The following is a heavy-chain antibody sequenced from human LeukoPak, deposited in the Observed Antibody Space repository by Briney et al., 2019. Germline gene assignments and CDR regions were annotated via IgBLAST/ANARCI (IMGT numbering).Heavy chain of an antibody. CDR2: ISGSGGST. CDR3: AKGCASSGYYPVDY. Sequence: HPGGSLRLSCAASGFTFSSYAMSWVRQAPGKGLEWVSAISGSGGSTYYADSVKGRFTISRDNSKNTLYLQMNSLRAEDTAVYDCAKGCASSGYYPVDYWGQGTLVTVSS. J-gene: IGHJ4*02. CDR1: GFTFSSYA. V-gene: IGHV3-23*01. D-gene: IGHD3-22*01.